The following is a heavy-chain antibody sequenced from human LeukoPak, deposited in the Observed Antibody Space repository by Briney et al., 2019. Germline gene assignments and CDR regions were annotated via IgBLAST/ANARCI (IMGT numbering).Heavy chain of an antibody. V-gene: IGHV4-39*01. CDR1: GGSISSSSYY. D-gene: IGHD4-17*01. J-gene: IGHJ4*02. CDR2: IYYSGTT. Sequence: PSETLSLTCTVSGGSISSSSYYWGRIRQPPWKGLEWIGTIYYSGTTYYNPSLKSRITISKDTSKNQFSLNLSSVTAADTAVYYCVRIGDFGDPPHSWGQGTLVTVSS. CDR3: VRIGDFGDPPHS.